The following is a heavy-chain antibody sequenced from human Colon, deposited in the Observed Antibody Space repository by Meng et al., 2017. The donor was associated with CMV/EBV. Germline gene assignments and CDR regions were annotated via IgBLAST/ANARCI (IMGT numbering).Heavy chain of an antibody. D-gene: IGHD3-3*01. CDR1: GFTFTDYS. CDR2: ISSSSSYI. CDR3: VRAPTIGAYYFDY. Sequence: GQVVECGGGLVKPGASLRLSCAASGFTFTDYSMTWVRQAPGKGLEWVSSISSSSSYIYYADSLRGRFTISRDNAKKSVYLQMNSLGADDTAVYYCVRAPTIGAYYFDYWGQGILVTVSS. V-gene: IGHV3-21*01. J-gene: IGHJ4*02.